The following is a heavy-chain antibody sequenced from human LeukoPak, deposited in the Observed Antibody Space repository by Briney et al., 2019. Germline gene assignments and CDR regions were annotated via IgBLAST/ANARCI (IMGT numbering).Heavy chain of an antibody. V-gene: IGHV1-8*01. D-gene: IGHD3-10*01. CDR1: GYTFTHYV. CDR2: MNPNSSNT. Sequence: ASVKVSCKASGYTFTHYVINWVRQATGQGLEWMGWMNPNSSNTVYAQKFQGRVTMTRDIATSTVYMELSSLRSDDTAIYYWARKRMFRGVITYYFDYWGQGTLVTVSS. J-gene: IGHJ4*02. CDR3: ARKRMFRGVITYYFDY.